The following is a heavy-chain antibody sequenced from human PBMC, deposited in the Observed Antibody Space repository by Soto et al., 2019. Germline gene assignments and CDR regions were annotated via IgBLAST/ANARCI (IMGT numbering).Heavy chain of an antibody. J-gene: IGHJ3*01. CDR1: GFTFSGFD. V-gene: IGHV3-13*01. Sequence: GGSLRLSCEASGFTFSGFDMHWVRQPTGKGLEWVSTIGTAGDTYYAVSVKGRFTISRDNAKNSLSLQMNSLRAGDTAVYFCATWHEREHAYDVWGQGTTVTVSS. CDR3: ATWHEREHAYDV. CDR2: IGTAGDT. D-gene: IGHD1-1*01.